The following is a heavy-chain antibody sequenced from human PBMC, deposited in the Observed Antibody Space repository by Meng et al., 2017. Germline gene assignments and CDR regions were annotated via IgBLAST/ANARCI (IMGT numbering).Heavy chain of an antibody. CDR2: ISAYNGNT. CDR1: GYTFTSYG. Sequence: VQQVQAGAEVKEPGASVKGSCKASGYTFTSYGNSWVRQAPGQGLEWMGLISAYNGNTNYAQKLQGRVTMTTDTSTSTAYMELRSLRSDDTAVYYCASSSSGSYYWWFDPWGQGTLVTVSS. V-gene: IGHV1-18*04. J-gene: IGHJ5*02. D-gene: IGHD1-26*01. CDR3: ASSSSGSYYWWFDP.